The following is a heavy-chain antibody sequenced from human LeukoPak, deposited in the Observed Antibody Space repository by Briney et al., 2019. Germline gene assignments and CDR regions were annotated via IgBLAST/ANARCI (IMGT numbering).Heavy chain of an antibody. CDR3: ATSGYCSGASCYPLLLLFYGMDV. D-gene: IGHD2-15*01. CDR1: GFTFSSYA. J-gene: IGHJ6*02. V-gene: IGHV3-23*01. CDR2: ISGSGGST. Sequence: PGGSLRLSCAASGFTFSSYAMSWVRQAPGKGLEWVSAISGSGGSTYYADSVKGRFTISRDNSKNTLYLQMNSLRAEDTAVYYCATSGYCSGASCYPLLLLFYGMDVWGQGTTVTVSS.